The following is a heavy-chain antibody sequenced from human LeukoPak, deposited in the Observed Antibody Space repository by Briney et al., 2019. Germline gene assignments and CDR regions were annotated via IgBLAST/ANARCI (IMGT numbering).Heavy chain of an antibody. J-gene: IGHJ5*02. CDR1: GFTFGRYD. CDR3: TRGGDDGFYP. V-gene: IGHV3-13*01. D-gene: IGHD3-16*01. Sequence: GGSLRLSCAASGFTFGRYDMHWVRQATGKGLEWVSAIGTAGDSYYSGSVKGRFTIYRENAKNSLYLQMNSLKAADTAVYYCTRGGDDGFYPWGQGTLVTVSS. CDR2: IGTAGDS.